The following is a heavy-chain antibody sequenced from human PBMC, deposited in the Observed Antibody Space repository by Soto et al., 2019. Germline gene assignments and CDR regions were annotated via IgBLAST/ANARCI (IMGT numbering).Heavy chain of an antibody. CDR3: AREARAGRREYYFDY. CDR1: GGSISSYY. Sequence: SETLSLTCTVSGGSISSYYWSWIRQPPGKGLEWIGYIYYSGSTNYNPSLKSRVTISVDTSKNQFSLKLSSVTAADTAVYYCAREARAGRREYYFDYWGQGTLVTVSS. D-gene: IGHD3-10*01. J-gene: IGHJ4*02. CDR2: IYYSGST. V-gene: IGHV4-59*01.